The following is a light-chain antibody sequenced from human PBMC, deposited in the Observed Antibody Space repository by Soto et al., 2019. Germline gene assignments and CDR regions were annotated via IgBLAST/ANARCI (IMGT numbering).Light chain of an antibody. Sequence: QSVLTQPPSVSGAPGXRVTXXXXXXXXXXGAGYDVHWYQQLPGTAPKLLIYGNSNRPSGVPDRFSGSKSGTSASLAITGLQAEDEADYYCQSYDSSLSGVVFGGGTKLTVL. CDR1: XXXXGAGYD. J-gene: IGLJ2*01. CDR3: QSYDSSLSGVV. V-gene: IGLV1-40*01. CDR2: GNS.